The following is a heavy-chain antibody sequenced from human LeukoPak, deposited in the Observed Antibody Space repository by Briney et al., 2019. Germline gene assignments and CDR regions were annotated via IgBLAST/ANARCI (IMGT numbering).Heavy chain of an antibody. V-gene: IGHV1-24*01. CDR2: FDPEDGET. Sequence: AASVKVSCKVSGYTLTELSMHWVRQAPGKGLEWMGGFDPEDGETIYAQKFQGRVTMTEDTSTDTAYMELSSLRSEDTAVYYCATDLNWNYDFDYWGQGTLVTVSS. CDR1: GYTLTELS. CDR3: ATDLNWNYDFDY. J-gene: IGHJ4*02. D-gene: IGHD1-7*01.